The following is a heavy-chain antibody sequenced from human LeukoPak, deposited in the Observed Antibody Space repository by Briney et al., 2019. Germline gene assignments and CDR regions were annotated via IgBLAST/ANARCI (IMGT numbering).Heavy chain of an antibody. CDR1: GFTFSGYY. J-gene: IGHJ4*02. D-gene: IGHD2-8*01. V-gene: IGHV3-11*01. Sequence: GGSLRLSCAASGFTFSGYYMSWIRQAPGKGLEWVSYISSGGSMTDYADSVKGRFTISRDNAKNSLYLQMNSLRAEDTAVYYCAREGYGVPFDFWGQGTPVTVSS. CDR3: AREGYGVPFDF. CDR2: ISSGGSMT.